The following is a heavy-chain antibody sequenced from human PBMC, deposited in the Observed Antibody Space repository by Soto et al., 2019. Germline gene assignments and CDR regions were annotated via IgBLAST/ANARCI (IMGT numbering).Heavy chain of an antibody. CDR3: ARGIYVGSSGYYLDY. D-gene: IGHD3-22*01. V-gene: IGHV4-39*01. J-gene: IGHJ4*02. Sequence: PSETLSLTCAVSGGSIRSSTYYWGWIRQPPGKGLEWIVSRYDDGSTFYNPSLKSRVTISVDTSKNQFSLKLTSVTAADTALYYCARGIYVGSSGYYLDYWGQGILVTVSS. CDR1: GGSIRSSTYY. CDR2: RYDDGST.